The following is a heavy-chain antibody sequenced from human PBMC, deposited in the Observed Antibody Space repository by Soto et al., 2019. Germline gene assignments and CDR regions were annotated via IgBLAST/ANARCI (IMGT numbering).Heavy chain of an antibody. V-gene: IGHV3-30*18. CDR1: GFTFSSYG. CDR3: AKDAVPAAPGPDYYYGMDV. J-gene: IGHJ6*02. D-gene: IGHD2-2*01. Sequence: QVQLVESGGGVVQPGRSLRLSCAASGFTFSSYGMHWVRQAPGKGLELVAVISYDGSNKYYADSVKGRFTISRDNSKNTLYLQMNSLRAEDTALYYCAKDAVPAAPGPDYYYGMDVWGQGTTVTVSS. CDR2: ISYDGSNK.